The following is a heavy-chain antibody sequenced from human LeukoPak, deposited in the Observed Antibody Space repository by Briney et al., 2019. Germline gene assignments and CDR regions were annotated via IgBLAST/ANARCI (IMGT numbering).Heavy chain of an antibody. CDR2: ICTSGST. CDR1: GGSISSYY. Sequence: PSETLSLTCTVSGGSISSYYWSWIRQPAGKGLEWIGRICTSGSTNYNPSLKSRVTMSVDTSKNQFSLKLSSVTAADTAVYYCARDRVVGRTRGYFDYWGQGTLVTVSS. CDR3: ARDRVVGRTRGYFDY. J-gene: IGHJ4*02. V-gene: IGHV4-4*07. D-gene: IGHD1-26*01.